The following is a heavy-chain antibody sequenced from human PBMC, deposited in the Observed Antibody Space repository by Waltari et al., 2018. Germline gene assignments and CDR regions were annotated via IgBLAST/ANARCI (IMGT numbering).Heavy chain of an antibody. CDR2: INGDGSGT. CDR3: ARDGAGDIDLDN. V-gene: IGHV3-74*03. J-gene: IGHJ4*02. CDR1: GFTFNTYW. Sequence: EVQLVESGGGLIQPGGSLRLSCAASGFTFNTYWMHWVRHVPGKGLVWVSRINGDGSGTMYADSVKGRFTISRDNAKNTFYLQMNSLRVEDTAVYYCARDGAGDIDLDNWGQGTLVTVSS. D-gene: IGHD6-13*01.